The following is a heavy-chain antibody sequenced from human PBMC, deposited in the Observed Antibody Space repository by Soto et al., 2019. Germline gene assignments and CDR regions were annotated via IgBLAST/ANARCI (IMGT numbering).Heavy chain of an antibody. D-gene: IGHD1-1*01. CDR3: ARSPFRNDFDY. V-gene: IGHV4-61*01. Sequence: LSRTCIVSGDSVTSGSYYWTWLRQPPGKGLEWIGYISYTGRTNYNPSLKSRVTISVDTSKNQFSLKLSSVTAADTAVYYCARSPFRNDFDYWGQGTLVTVSS. J-gene: IGHJ4*02. CDR1: GDSVTSGSYY. CDR2: ISYTGRT.